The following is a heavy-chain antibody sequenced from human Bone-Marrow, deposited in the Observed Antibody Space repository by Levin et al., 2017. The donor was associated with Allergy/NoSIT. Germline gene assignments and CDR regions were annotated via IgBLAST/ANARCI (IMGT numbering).Heavy chain of an antibody. CDR3: ARGATATTNYYYGLDV. Sequence: PGESLRLSCAASGFTFSDHYMDWVRQAPGKGLEWVGRTRNKAKSYTTEYAASVKDRFTVSRDDSRNSLFLQMNSLKIEDTAVYYCARGATATTNYYYGLDVWGQGTTVTVSS. V-gene: IGHV3-72*01. D-gene: IGHD4-11*01. CDR1: GFTFSDHY. CDR2: TRNKAKSYTT. J-gene: IGHJ6*02.